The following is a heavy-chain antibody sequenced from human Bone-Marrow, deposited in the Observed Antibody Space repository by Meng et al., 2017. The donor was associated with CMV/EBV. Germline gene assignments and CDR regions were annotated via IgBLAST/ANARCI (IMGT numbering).Heavy chain of an antibody. Sequence: GESLKISCAASGFTFSSYAMHWVRQAPGKGLEYVSAISGNGGSTYYADSVKGRFTISRDNSKNTLYLQMNSLRAEDTAVYYCAKVGPYYDFWSGYYFRDYYYYGMDVWGQGTTVTVSS. CDR3: AKVGPYYDFWSGYYFRDYYYYGMDV. CDR2: ISGNGGST. D-gene: IGHD3-3*01. V-gene: IGHV3-64*02. J-gene: IGHJ6*02. CDR1: GFTFSSYA.